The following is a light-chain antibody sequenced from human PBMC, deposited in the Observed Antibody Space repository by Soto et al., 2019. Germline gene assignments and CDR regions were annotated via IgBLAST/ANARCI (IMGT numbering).Light chain of an antibody. Sequence: QSVPTQPSSASGSPGQSATISCTGTSSDVGGYNYVSWYQQYPGKAPKLMIYEVSKRPSGVPDRFSGSKSDNTASLTVSGLQAEDEADYYCSSYAGSSTWVFGGGTKLTVL. J-gene: IGLJ2*01. V-gene: IGLV2-8*01. CDR2: EVS. CDR3: SSYAGSSTWV. CDR1: SSDVGGYNY.